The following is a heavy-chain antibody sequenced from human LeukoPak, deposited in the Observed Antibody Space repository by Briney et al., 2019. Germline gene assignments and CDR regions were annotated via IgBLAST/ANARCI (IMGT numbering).Heavy chain of an antibody. J-gene: IGHJ4*02. D-gene: IGHD6-13*01. CDR2: IRYDGSNK. Sequence: GGSLRLSCAASGFTFSSYGMHWVRQAPGKGLEWVAFIRYDGSNKYYADSVKGRFTISRDNSKNTLYLQMNSLRAEDTAVYYCARDGSYSSSWYFDYWGQGTLVTVSS. CDR3: ARDGSYSSSWYFDY. CDR1: GFTFSSYG. V-gene: IGHV3-30*02.